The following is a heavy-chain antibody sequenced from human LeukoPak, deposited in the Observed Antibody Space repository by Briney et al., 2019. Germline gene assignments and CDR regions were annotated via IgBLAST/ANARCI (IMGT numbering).Heavy chain of an antibody. V-gene: IGHV3-49*03. Sequence: GGSLRLSCTASGFTFGDYAMSWFRQAPGKGLEWVGFIRSKAYGGTTEYAASVKGRFTISRDDSKSIAYLQMNSLKTEDTAVYYCTGNGLLWFGELEDAFDIWGQGTMVTVSS. CDR3: TGNGLLWFGELEDAFDI. J-gene: IGHJ3*02. CDR2: IRSKAYGGTT. D-gene: IGHD3-10*01. CDR1: GFTFGDYA.